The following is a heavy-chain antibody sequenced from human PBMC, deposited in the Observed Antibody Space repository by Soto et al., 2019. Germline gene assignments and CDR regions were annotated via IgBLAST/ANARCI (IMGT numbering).Heavy chain of an antibody. J-gene: IGHJ6*03. V-gene: IGHV1-3*01. D-gene: IGHD3-10*01. Sequence: GASVKVSCKASGYTFTSYAMHWVRQAPGQRLEWMGWINAGNGNTKYSQKFQGRVTITRDTSASTAYMELSSLRSEDTAVFYCARDWLTYYYGSGSRRMDVWGKGTTVTVSS. CDR3: ARDWLTYYYGSGSRRMDV. CDR1: GYTFTSYA. CDR2: INAGNGNT.